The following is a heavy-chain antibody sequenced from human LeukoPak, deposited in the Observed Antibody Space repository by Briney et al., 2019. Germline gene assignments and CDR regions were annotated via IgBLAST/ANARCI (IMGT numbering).Heavy chain of an antibody. CDR3: AKDVDYYDSSGYYHYYFGY. Sequence: GSLRLSCAASGFTFSSYAMSWVRQAPGKGLEWVSAISDSGGSTYYADSVKGRFTISRDNSKNTLYLQMNSLRAEDTAVYYCAKDVDYYDSSGYYHYYFGYWGQGTLVTVSS. V-gene: IGHV3-23*01. CDR2: ISDSGGST. D-gene: IGHD3-22*01. CDR1: GFTFSSYA. J-gene: IGHJ4*02.